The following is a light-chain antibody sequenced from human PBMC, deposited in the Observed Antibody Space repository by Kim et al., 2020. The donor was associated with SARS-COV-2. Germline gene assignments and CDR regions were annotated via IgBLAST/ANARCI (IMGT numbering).Light chain of an antibody. CDR1: QSVLYSSNNKNY. CDR3: QQYYSTPPT. V-gene: IGKV4-1*01. J-gene: IGKJ3*01. CDR2: WAS. Sequence: ATINCKSSQSVLYSSNNKNYLAGYQQKPAQPPKLLIYWASTRESGVPDRFSGSGSGTDFTLTISSLQAEDVAVYYCQQYYSTPPTFGPGTKVDIK.